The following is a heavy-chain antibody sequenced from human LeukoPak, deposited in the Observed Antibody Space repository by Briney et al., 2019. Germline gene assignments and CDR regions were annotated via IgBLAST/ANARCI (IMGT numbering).Heavy chain of an antibody. J-gene: IGHJ4*02. V-gene: IGHV3-48*03. Sequence: GGSLRLSCAASGFTFSSYEMNWVRQAPGKGLEWVSYISSSGSTIYYADSVKGRFTISRDNAKNSLYLQMNSLRVEDTALYYCAKGYRKGRWLPLDYWGQGTLVTVSS. D-gene: IGHD5-24*01. CDR1: GFTFSSYE. CDR2: ISSSGSTI. CDR3: AKGYRKGRWLPLDY.